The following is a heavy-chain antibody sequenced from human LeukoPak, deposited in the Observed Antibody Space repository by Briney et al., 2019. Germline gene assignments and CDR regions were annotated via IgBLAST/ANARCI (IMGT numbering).Heavy chain of an antibody. CDR3: ARDTRYSYGPNWFDP. CDR1: GGSISSYY. Sequence: SETLSLTCTVSGGSISSYYWSWIRQPPGKGLEWIGYIYYSGSTNYNPSLKSRVTISVGTSKNQFSLKLSSVTAADTAVYYCARDTRYSYGPNWFDPWGQGTLITVSS. CDR2: IYYSGST. D-gene: IGHD5-18*01. V-gene: IGHV4-59*01. J-gene: IGHJ5*02.